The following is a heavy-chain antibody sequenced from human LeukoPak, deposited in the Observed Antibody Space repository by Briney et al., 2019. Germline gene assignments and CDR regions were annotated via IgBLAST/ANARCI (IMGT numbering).Heavy chain of an antibody. Sequence: PGGSLRLSCAASGFTFSSYWMHWVRQAPGKGLVWVSHINTGGSYTRYADSVKGRFTIARDNAKSTLYLQMNSLRAEDTAVYYCARGGLLSRYWGQGTLVTVSS. CDR2: INTGGSYT. D-gene: IGHD1-26*01. J-gene: IGHJ4*02. CDR3: ARGGLLSRY. CDR1: GFTFSSYW. V-gene: IGHV3-74*01.